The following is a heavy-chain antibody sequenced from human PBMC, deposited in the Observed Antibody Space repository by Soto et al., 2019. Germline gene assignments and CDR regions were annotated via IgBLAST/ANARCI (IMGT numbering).Heavy chain of an antibody. V-gene: IGHV2-70*11. D-gene: IGHD3-22*01. CDR3: ARIRASYDSSPFDY. CDR1: GFSLSTTGVS. J-gene: IGHJ4*02. Sequence: GSGPTLVNPTQTLTLTCTFSGFSLSTTGVSVSWIRQPPGKALEWLARIDWDDGKYYTPSLKTRLTISKDTSKNQVVLTMTNMDPVDTATYYCARIRASYDSSPFDYWGQGTLVTVSS. CDR2: IDWDDGK.